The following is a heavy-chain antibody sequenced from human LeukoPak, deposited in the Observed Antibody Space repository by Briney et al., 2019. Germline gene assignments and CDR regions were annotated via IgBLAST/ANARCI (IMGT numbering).Heavy chain of an antibody. Sequence: SETLSLTCTVSGASISSYYWSWIRQPPGKGLEWIGDIYYSGSIKYNPSLKSRVTMSVDTSKNQFPLKLSSVTAADAAVYYCARIRNWFDPWGQGTLVTVSS. CDR2: IYYSGSI. J-gene: IGHJ5*02. D-gene: IGHD3-16*01. CDR3: ARIRNWFDP. V-gene: IGHV4-59*01. CDR1: GASISSYY.